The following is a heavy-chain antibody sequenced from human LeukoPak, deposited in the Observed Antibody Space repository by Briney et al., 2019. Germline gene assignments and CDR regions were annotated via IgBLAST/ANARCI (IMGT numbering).Heavy chain of an antibody. V-gene: IGHV1-69*13. CDR3: ASDREGTTSVY. CDR2: IIPIFGTA. Sequence: ASVKVSCKASGGTFSSYAISWVRQAPGQGLEWMGGIIPIFGTANYTQKFQGRVTITADESTSTAYMELSSLRSEDTAVYYCASDREGTTSVYWGQGTLVTVSS. CDR1: GGTFSSYA. D-gene: IGHD1-7*01. J-gene: IGHJ4*02.